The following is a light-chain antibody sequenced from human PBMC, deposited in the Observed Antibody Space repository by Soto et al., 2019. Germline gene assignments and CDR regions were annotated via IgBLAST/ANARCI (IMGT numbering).Light chain of an antibody. CDR2: DAS. Sequence: EIVLTQSPATLSLSPGERATLSCRASQGVSSYLAWYKQKPGQAPRLLIYDASNRATGIPARFSGSGPGTDFTLTISSLEPEDFAVYYCQQRSNWHPITFGQGTRLEIK. J-gene: IGKJ5*01. CDR3: QQRSNWHPIT. CDR1: QGVSSY. V-gene: IGKV3D-11*01.